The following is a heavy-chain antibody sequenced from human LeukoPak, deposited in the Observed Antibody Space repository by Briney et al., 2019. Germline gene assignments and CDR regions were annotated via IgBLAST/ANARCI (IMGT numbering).Heavy chain of an antibody. J-gene: IGHJ4*02. Sequence: GGSLRLSCAASGVMFPSYWMTWVRQAPGKGLEWVANIKQDGSEKYYVDSVKGRFTISRDNAKNSLYLQMNSLRAEDTAVYYCARGEYASSFDYWGQGTLVTVSS. CDR1: GVMFPSYW. D-gene: IGHD6-6*01. CDR2: IKQDGSEK. CDR3: ARGEYASSFDY. V-gene: IGHV3-7*02.